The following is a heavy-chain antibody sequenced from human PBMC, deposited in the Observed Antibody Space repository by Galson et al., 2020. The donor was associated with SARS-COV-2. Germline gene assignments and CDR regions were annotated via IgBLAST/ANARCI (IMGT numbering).Heavy chain of an antibody. J-gene: IGHJ5*02. CDR1: GFSLSTSGVG. CDR2: IYWNDDK. D-gene: IGHD4-17*01. V-gene: IGHV2-5*01. Sequence: SGPTLVKPTQTLTLTCTFSGFSLSTSGVGVGWIRQPPGKALEWLALIYWNDDKRYSPSLKSRLTITKDTSKNQVVLTMTNMDPVDTATYYCAHSPSIFYGDYGWFDPWGQGTLVTVSS. CDR3: AHSPSIFYGDYGWFDP.